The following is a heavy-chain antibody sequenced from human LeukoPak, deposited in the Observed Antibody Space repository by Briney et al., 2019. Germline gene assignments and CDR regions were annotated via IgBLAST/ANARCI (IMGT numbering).Heavy chain of an antibody. CDR3: ARDRIVRGRPHYIDY. CDR2: MNPNSGNT. D-gene: IGHD3-10*01. Sequence: GASVKVSCKASGYTFTSYDINWVRQATGQGLEWMGWMNPNSGNTGYAQKFQGRVTITRNTSISTAYMELSSLRSEDTAVYYCARDRIVRGRPHYIDYWGQGTLVTVSS. V-gene: IGHV1-8*03. J-gene: IGHJ4*02. CDR1: GYTFTSYD.